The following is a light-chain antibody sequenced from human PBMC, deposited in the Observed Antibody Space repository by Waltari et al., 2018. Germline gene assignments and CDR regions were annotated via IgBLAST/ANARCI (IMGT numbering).Light chain of an antibody. CDR3: IQGTQWPWT. Sequence: DVVMTQSPLSLPVTLGQPASIPCRSSQSLVHSDGNTYLNWFLHRPGQSPRRLIYRVSNRDSGVPDRFSGSGSGTDFTLKISRVEAEDVGVYYCIQGTQWPWTFGQGTKVEIK. CDR1: QSLVHSDGNTY. J-gene: IGKJ1*01. V-gene: IGKV2-30*02. CDR2: RVS.